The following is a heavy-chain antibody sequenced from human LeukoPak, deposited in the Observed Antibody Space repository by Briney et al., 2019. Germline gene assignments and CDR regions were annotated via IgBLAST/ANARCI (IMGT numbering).Heavy chain of an antibody. CDR3: ARDHFDSSGYHYLLGYFEH. D-gene: IGHD3-22*01. J-gene: IGHJ1*01. CDR1: AYTFSNYY. CDR2: IRPSGGGT. V-gene: IGHV1-46*01. Sequence: AAVKVSFKASAYTFSNYYVHWVRQAPGQGLELMGFIRPSGGGTSYALKFQGRVTLTRDTSTSTAYMELSSLRSEDTAVYYCARDHFDSSGYHYLLGYFEHWGQGTLVTVSS.